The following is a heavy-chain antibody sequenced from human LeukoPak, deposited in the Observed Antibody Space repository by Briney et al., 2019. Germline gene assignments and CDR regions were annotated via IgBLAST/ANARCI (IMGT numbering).Heavy chain of an antibody. D-gene: IGHD3-10*01. V-gene: IGHV4-34*01. CDR3: ARLIGSVDAFDL. Sequence: SETLSLTCAVFGGSFSGYSLNWIRQSPGKGLEWFGEINHSGSTNYKPSLKSRVTISVDTSKNQFSLKLSSVTAADTAVYYCARLIGSVDAFDLWGQGTLVTVSS. CDR2: INHSGST. J-gene: IGHJ3*01. CDR1: GGSFSGYS.